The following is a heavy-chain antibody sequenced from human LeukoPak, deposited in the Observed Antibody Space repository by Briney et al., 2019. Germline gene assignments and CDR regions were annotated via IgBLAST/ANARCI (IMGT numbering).Heavy chain of an antibody. CDR1: GFTFSSYA. Sequence: GGSLRLSCAASGFTFSSYAMSWVRQAPGKGLEWLSHISSSSIYINYADSVKGRFTISRDNAKNSVYLQMNSLRAEDTAVYYCARSYGSGRSSDYWGQGTLVTVSS. CDR2: ISSSSIYI. CDR3: ARSYGSGRSSDY. V-gene: IGHV3-21*05. J-gene: IGHJ4*02. D-gene: IGHD3-10*01.